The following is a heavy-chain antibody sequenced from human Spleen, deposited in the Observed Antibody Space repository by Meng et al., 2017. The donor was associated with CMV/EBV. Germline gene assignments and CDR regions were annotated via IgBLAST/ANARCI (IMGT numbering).Heavy chain of an antibody. V-gene: IGHV4-34*01. CDR3: ARVGVGGTYLDY. CDR2: IYHTGSN. CDR1: GGSFSGHY. J-gene: IGHJ4*02. D-gene: IGHD6-13*01. Sequence: GSLRLSCAVYGGSFSGHYWTWIRQPPGKGLEWIGEIYHTGSNNYNPSLKSRVTMSVDPSKNQFSLRLSSVTAADTAVYYCARVGVGGTYLDYWGQGTLVTVSS.